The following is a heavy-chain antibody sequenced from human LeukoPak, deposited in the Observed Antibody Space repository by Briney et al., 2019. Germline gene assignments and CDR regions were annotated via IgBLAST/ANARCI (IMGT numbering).Heavy chain of an antibody. V-gene: IGHV3-53*01. CDR3: AKVYSRDYGGNSFFDY. D-gene: IGHD4-23*01. Sequence: PGGSLRLSCAASGFTVSSNCMTWVRQAPGKGLEWVSVIYSGGNTKYADSVKGRFTISRDNSKNTLYLQMNSLRAEDTAVYYCAKVYSRDYGGNSFFDYWGQGTLVTVSS. CDR1: GFTVSSNC. CDR2: IYSGGNT. J-gene: IGHJ4*02.